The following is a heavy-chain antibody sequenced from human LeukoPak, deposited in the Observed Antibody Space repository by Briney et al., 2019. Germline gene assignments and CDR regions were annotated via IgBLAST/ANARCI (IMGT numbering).Heavy chain of an antibody. Sequence: GGSLRLSCAASGFTFSSYAMSWVRQAPGKGLEWVSAISGSGGSTYYADSVKGRFTISRDNSKNTLYLQMNSLRAEDTAVYYCAKERGASYYDSSGYHPSDYWGQGTLVTVSS. D-gene: IGHD3-22*01. CDR2: ISGSGGST. V-gene: IGHV3-23*01. J-gene: IGHJ4*02. CDR1: GFTFSSYA. CDR3: AKERGASYYDSSGYHPSDY.